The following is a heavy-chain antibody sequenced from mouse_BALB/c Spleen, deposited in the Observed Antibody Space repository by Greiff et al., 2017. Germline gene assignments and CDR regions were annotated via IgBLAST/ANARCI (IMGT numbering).Heavy chain of an antibody. D-gene: IGHD2-4*01. Sequence: EVKLMESGGGLVQPGGSLKLSCAASGFTFSSYTMSWVRQTPEKRLEWVAYISNGGGSTYYPDTVKGRFTISRDNAKNTLYLQMSSLKSEDTAMYYCARHMITTGDFDYWGQGTTLTVSS. V-gene: IGHV5-12-2*01. CDR1: GFTFSSYT. J-gene: IGHJ2*01. CDR2: ISNGGGST. CDR3: ARHMITTGDFDY.